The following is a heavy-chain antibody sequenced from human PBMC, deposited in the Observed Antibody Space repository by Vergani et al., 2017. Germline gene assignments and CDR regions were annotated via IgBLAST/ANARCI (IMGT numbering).Heavy chain of an antibody. CDR1: GFTFSSYA. V-gene: IGHV3-23*04. CDR2: ISGSGGST. CDR3: AKTFYYDVSGPFVYYYYNMDV. D-gene: IGHD3-22*01. Sequence: EVQLVESGGGLVKPGGSLRLSCAASGFTFSSYAMSWVRQAPGKGLEWVSAISGSGGSTYYADSVKGRLTISRDNSKKTLYLQMNSLRAEDTAVYYCAKTFYYDVSGPFVYYYYNMDVWGQGTTVTVSS. J-gene: IGHJ6*02.